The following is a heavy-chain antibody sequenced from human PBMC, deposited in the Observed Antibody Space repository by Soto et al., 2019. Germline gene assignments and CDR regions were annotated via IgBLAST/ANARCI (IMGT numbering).Heavy chain of an antibody. CDR1: GGSVSSGPYH. J-gene: IGHJ4*02. Sequence: QVKLQESGPGLVKTSETLSLTCTVSGGSVSSGPYHWNWVRQPPGKGLEWIGHISYSGTANYNPSLRGRVTMATDTSMNQFSLRLTSVTAADTAVYYCMRSHGAYWGQGALVTVSP. CDR2: ISYSGTA. D-gene: IGHD2-8*01. CDR3: MRSHGAY. V-gene: IGHV4-61*01.